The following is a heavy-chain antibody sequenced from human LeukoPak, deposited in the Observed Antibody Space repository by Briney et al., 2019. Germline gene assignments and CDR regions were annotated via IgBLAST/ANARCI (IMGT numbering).Heavy chain of an antibody. CDR1: GGSISSSSYY. CDR2: IYYSGST. V-gene: IGHV4-39*01. D-gene: IGHD3-22*01. J-gene: IGHJ4*02. Sequence: PSETLSLTCTVSGGSISSSSYYWGWIRQPPGKGLEWIGSIYYSGSTYDNPSLKSRVTIPVDTSKNQFSLKLSSVTAADTAVYYCASQEYYYDSSGTPPDYWGQGTLVTVSS. CDR3: ASQEYYYDSSGTPPDY.